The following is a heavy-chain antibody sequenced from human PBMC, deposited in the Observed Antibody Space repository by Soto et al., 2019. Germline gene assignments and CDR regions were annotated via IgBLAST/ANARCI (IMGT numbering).Heavy chain of an antibody. J-gene: IGHJ5*02. D-gene: IGHD3-10*01. V-gene: IGHV4-34*01. Sequence: SETLSLTCGVYGGSFRNYYWIWVRQPPGKGLEWIGEVNHSGEATYNPSLQSRVSISLDTSNNHFSLKMTSVTAADTAIYFCAREERFPRSCFDPWGQGTRVTVSS. CDR1: GGSFRNYY. CDR2: VNHSGEA. CDR3: AREERFPRSCFDP.